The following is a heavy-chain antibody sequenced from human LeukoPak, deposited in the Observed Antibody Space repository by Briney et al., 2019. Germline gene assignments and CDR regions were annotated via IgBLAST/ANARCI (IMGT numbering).Heavy chain of an antibody. Sequence: GESLKISCKGSGYSFTSYWIGWVRQMPGKGLEWTGIIYPGDSDTRYSPSFQGQVTISADKSISTAYLQWSSLKASDTAMYYCARPLAMVRGVTSWFDPWGQGTLVTVSS. V-gene: IGHV5-51*01. J-gene: IGHJ5*02. CDR2: IYPGDSDT. CDR3: ARPLAMVRGVTSWFDP. D-gene: IGHD3-10*01. CDR1: GYSFTSYW.